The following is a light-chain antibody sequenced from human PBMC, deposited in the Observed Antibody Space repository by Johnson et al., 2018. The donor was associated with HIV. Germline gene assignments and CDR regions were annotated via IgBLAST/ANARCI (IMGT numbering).Light chain of an antibody. V-gene: IGLV1-51*02. CDR2: ENN. CDR3: GTWYSSLSAGV. CDR1: SSNIGNNY. J-gene: IGLJ1*01. Sequence: SVLTQPPSVSAAPGQKVTISCSGSSSNIGNNYVSWYQQLPGTAPKLLIYENNKRPSGIPDRFSGSKSGTSDTLGITGIQTGDEADYYCGTWYSSLSAGVFGTGTKVTVL.